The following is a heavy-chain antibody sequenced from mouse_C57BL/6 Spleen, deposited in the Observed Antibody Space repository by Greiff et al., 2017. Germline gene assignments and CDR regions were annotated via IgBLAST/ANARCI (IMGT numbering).Heavy chain of an antibody. D-gene: IGHD1-1*01. J-gene: IGHJ4*01. CDR3: ARCITTVVATLYYAMDY. Sequence: QVQLQQPGAELVKPGASVKLSCKASGYTFTSYWMQWVKQRPGQGLEWIGEIDPSDSYTHYNQKFQGKATLTVDTSSSTAYMQLSSLTSEDSAVYYCARCITTVVATLYYAMDYWGQGTSVTVSS. V-gene: IGHV1-50*01. CDR1: GYTFTSYW. CDR2: IDPSDSYT.